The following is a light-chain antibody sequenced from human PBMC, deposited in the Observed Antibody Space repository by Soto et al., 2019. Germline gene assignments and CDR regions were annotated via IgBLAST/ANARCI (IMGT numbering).Light chain of an antibody. Sequence: QSVLTQPASVSGSPGQSITISCTGTSSYVGSSDLVSWYQQHPGKAPKLMIYEGFKRPSGVSNRFSGSKSGNTASLTISGLQAEDEADYYCCSYAHTTIHVVFGGGTKVTVL. V-gene: IGLV2-23*01. CDR2: EGF. CDR1: SSYVGSSDL. J-gene: IGLJ2*01. CDR3: CSYAHTTIHVV.